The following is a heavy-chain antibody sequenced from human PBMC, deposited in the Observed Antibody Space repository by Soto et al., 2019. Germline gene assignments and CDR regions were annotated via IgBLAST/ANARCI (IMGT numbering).Heavy chain of an antibody. Sequence: EVQLLESGGGLVQPGGSLRLSCAASGFTFSNYAMTWVRQAPGKGLEWVSSISGSGDRTYYADSVKGRFTISRDNSKSTLYLQMNSLRAEDTAVYYCANWVEGTMVYFDYWGQGTLVTVSS. J-gene: IGHJ4*02. D-gene: IGHD2-8*01. CDR3: ANWVEGTMVYFDY. V-gene: IGHV3-23*01. CDR2: ISGSGDRT. CDR1: GFTFSNYA.